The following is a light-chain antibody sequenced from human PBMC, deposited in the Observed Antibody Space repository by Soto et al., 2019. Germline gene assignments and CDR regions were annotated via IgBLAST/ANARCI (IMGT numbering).Light chain of an antibody. CDR1: QSVSSN. CDR2: DAF. CDR3: QQRSSWPT. Sequence: EIVLTLSPATLSLSPGERATLSCRASQSVSSNLAWYQQKLGQAPRLLIYDAFNRATGIPARFSGSGSGTDFTLTISNLEPEDFAVYYCQQRSSWPTFGQGTKLEIK. V-gene: IGKV3-11*01. J-gene: IGKJ2*01.